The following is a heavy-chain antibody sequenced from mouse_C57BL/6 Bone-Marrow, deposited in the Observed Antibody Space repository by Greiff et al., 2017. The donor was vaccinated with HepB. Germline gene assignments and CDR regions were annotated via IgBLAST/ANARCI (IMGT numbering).Heavy chain of an antibody. J-gene: IGHJ1*03. V-gene: IGHV1-5*01. CDR2: IYPGNSDT. Sequence: EVQLQQSGTVLARPGASVKMSCKTSGYTFTSYWMHWVKQRPGQGLEWIGAIYPGNSDTSYNQKFKGKAKLTAVTSASTADMELSSLTNEDSAVYYVTIRYDYGYFDFGAQGPRSPSPQ. CDR3: TIRYDYGYFDF. D-gene: IGHD2-4*01. CDR1: GYTFTSYW.